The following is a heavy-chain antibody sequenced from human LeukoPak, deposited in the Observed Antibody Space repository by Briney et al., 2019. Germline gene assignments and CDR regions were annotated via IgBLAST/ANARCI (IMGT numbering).Heavy chain of an antibody. Sequence: GGSLRLSCAASGFTLSGYCMHWVRQAPGKGLVWVSRIKSDGSSTSYADSVKGRFTISRDNAKNTLYLQMNSLRAEDTAVYYCTRSDYFDYWGQGPLVTVS. CDR2: IKSDGSST. V-gene: IGHV3-74*01. CDR1: GFTLSGYC. CDR3: TRSDYFDY. J-gene: IGHJ4*02.